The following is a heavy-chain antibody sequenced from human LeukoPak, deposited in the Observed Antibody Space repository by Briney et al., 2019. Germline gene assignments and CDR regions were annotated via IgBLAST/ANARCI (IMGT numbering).Heavy chain of an antibody. CDR1: GFTFSSYA. CDR2: ISYDGSNK. CDR3: ARGARTAMGSFDY. D-gene: IGHD5-18*01. V-gene: IGHV3-30*04. J-gene: IGHJ4*02. Sequence: GRSLRLSCAASGFTFSSYAMHWVRQAPGKGLEWVAVISYDGSNKYYADSVKGRFTISRDNSKNTLYLQMNSLRAEDTAVYYCARGARTAMGSFDYWGQGTLVTVSS.